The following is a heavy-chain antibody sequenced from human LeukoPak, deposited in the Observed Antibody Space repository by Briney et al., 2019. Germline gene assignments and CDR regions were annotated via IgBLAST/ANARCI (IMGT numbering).Heavy chain of an antibody. J-gene: IGHJ4*02. D-gene: IGHD3-3*01. CDR1: GYTFTRYY. Sequence: ASVKVSCKASGYTFTRYYVRWVRQAPGQGLEWMGVINLSGGSTSYAQKFQGRVTMTRDTSTSTVYMEVSSLRSEDTAVYYCARELESSGYFDYWGQGTLVTVSS. CDR2: INLSGGST. V-gene: IGHV1-46*01. CDR3: ARELESSGYFDY.